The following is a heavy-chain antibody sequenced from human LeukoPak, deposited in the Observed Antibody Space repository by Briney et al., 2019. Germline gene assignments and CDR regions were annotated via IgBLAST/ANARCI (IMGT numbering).Heavy chain of an antibody. CDR1: GFTVCNDY. CDR3: ARDRTGAQSWVALDP. Sequence: GGPLTLSCAASGFTVCNDYMAWLPQAPGRGLEWVSLIYGCGTTLYTVSVKGRFPISRDNFKNTLYLQMSCLSPEDTALYYCARDRTGAQSWVALDPWGQGTLVTVSS. J-gene: IGHJ5*02. CDR2: IYGCGTT. V-gene: IGHV3-66*01. D-gene: IGHD3-10*01.